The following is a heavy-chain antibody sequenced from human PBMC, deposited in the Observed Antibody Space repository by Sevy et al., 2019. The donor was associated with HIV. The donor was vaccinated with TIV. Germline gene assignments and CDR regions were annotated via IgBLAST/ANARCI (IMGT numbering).Heavy chain of an antibody. Sequence: ASVKVSCKASGGTFSSYAISWVRQAPGQGLEWMGGIIPIFGTANYAQKFQGRVTITEDESTSTAYMELSSLRSEYTAVYYCARGMPVVTPSVDTAMAAFDYWGQGTLVTVSS. CDR2: IIPIFGTA. J-gene: IGHJ4*02. CDR1: GGTFSSYA. CDR3: ARGMPVVTPSVDTAMAAFDY. V-gene: IGHV1-69*13. D-gene: IGHD5-18*01.